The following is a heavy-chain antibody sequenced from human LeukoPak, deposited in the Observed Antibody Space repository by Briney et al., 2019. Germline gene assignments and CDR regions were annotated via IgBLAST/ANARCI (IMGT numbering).Heavy chain of an antibody. CDR1: GFTFSNYG. D-gene: IGHD2-21*02. CDR2: ISYDGSNT. J-gene: IGHJ3*02. CDR3: AKDRQKQIVVETPGLAAFDI. V-gene: IGHV3-30*18. Sequence: PGGSLRLSCAASGFTFSNYGMHWVRQAPGKGLEWVTVISYDGSNTYYADSVKGRFTISRDNSKNTLNLQMNSLRAEDTGVYYCAKDRQKQIVVETPGLAAFDIWGQGTKVTVSS.